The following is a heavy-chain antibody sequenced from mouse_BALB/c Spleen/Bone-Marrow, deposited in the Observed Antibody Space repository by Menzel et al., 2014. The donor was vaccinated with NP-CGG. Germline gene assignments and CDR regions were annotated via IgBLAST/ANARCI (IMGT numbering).Heavy chain of an antibody. V-gene: IGHV1S56*01. CDR2: IYPGDGST. D-gene: IGHD2-14*01. CDR3: AYYRYDEYFDV. J-gene: IGHJ1*01. CDR1: GYTFTSYF. Sequence: VQLQQSGPELVKPGASVKMSCKASGYTFTSYFIHWVKQRPGQGLEWIGWIYPGDGSTKYNEKFKGKTTLTADKSSSTAYMSLSSLTSEDSAIFFCAYYRYDEYFDVWGAGTTVTVSS.